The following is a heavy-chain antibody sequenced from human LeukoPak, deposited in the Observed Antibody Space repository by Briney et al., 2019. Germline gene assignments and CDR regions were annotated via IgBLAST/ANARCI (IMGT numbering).Heavy chain of an antibody. Sequence: GGSLRLSCAASGFTFSSYGMHWVRQAPGKGLEWVAVICYDGSNKYYADSVKGRFTISRDNSKNTLYLQMNSLRAEDTAVYYGASGGYCYAFDFWGQGTLVTVSS. V-gene: IGHV3-33*01. D-gene: IGHD5-18*01. J-gene: IGHJ4*02. CDR1: GFTFSSYG. CDR3: ASGGYCYAFDF. CDR2: ICYDGSNK.